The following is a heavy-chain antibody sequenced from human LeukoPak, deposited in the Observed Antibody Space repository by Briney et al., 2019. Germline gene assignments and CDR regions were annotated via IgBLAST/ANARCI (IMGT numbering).Heavy chain of an antibody. D-gene: IGHD6-13*01. J-gene: IGHJ3*02. CDR3: AKVKQQLAPYDAFDI. CDR1: GGSISSYY. Sequence: SETLSLTCTVSGGSISSYYWSWIRQPPGKGLEWIGYIYYSGSTNYNPSLTSRVTMSVDTSKNQFSLKLSSVTAADTAVYYCAKVKQQLAPYDAFDIWGQGTMVTVSS. CDR2: IYYSGST. V-gene: IGHV4-59*01.